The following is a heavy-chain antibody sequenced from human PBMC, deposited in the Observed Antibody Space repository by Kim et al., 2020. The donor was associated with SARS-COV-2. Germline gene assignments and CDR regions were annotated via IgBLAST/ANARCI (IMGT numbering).Heavy chain of an antibody. CDR2: INWNGGST. CDR1: GFTFDDYG. CDR3: ARDREYSYGFGVGGYGMDV. J-gene: IGHJ6*02. D-gene: IGHD5-18*01. V-gene: IGHV3-20*01. Sequence: GGSLRLSCAASGFTFDDYGMSWVRQAPGKGLEWVSGINWNGGSTGYADSVKGRFTISRDNAKNSLYLQMNSLRAEDTALYHCARDREYSYGFGVGGYGMDVWGQGTTVTVSS.